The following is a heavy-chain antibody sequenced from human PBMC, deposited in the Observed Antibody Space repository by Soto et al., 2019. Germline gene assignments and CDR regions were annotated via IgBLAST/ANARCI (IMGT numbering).Heavy chain of an antibody. CDR1: GFTFSSYG. J-gene: IGHJ4*02. Sequence: QVQLVESGGGVVQPGRSLRLSCAASGFTFSSYGMHWVRQAPGKGLEWVAVISYDGSNKYYADSVKGRFTISRDNAKNPLYLQMNSLRAEDTAVYYCAKGSRSSWRDFDYWGQGTLVTVSS. CDR3: AKGSRSSWRDFDY. V-gene: IGHV3-30*18. CDR2: ISYDGSNK. D-gene: IGHD6-13*01.